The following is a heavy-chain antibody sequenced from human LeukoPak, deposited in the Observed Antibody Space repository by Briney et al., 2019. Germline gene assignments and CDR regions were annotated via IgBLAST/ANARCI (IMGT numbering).Heavy chain of an antibody. V-gene: IGHV3-21*01. D-gene: IGHD3-22*01. CDR2: ISSSSSYI. CDR1: GFTFSSYS. Sequence: GGSLRLSCAASGFTFSSYSMNWVRQAPGKGLEWVSPISSSSSYIYYADSVKGRFTISRDNAKNSLYLQMNSLRAEDTAVYYCASAREWGLLRTWGQGTLVTVSS. CDR3: ASAREWGLLRT. J-gene: IGHJ5*02.